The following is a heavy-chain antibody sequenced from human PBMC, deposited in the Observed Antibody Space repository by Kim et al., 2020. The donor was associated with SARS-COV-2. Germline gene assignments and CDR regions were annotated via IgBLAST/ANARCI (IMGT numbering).Heavy chain of an antibody. J-gene: IGHJ5*02. CDR3: ARDLGGLWFRENWFDP. CDR2: ISAYNGNT. V-gene: IGHV1-18*01. CDR1: GYTFTSYG. Sequence: ASVKVSCKASGYTFTSYGISWVRQAPGQGLEWMGWISAYNGNTNYAQKLQGRVTMTTDTSTSTAYMELRSLRSDDTAVYYCARDLGGLWFRENWFDPWGQGTLVTVSS. D-gene: IGHD3-10*01.